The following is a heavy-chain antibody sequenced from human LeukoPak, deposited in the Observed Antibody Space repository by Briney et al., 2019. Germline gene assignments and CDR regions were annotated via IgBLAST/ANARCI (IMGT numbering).Heavy chain of an antibody. V-gene: IGHV1-69*13. CDR1: GGTFISYA. J-gene: IGHJ4*02. Sequence: GASVKVSCKASGGTFISYAISWVRQAPGQGLEWMGGIIPIFGTANYAQKFQGRVTITADESTSTAYMELSSLRSEDTAVYYCARDFLTGAGTFDYWGQGTLVTVSS. D-gene: IGHD3-9*01. CDR3: ARDFLTGAGTFDY. CDR2: IIPIFGTA.